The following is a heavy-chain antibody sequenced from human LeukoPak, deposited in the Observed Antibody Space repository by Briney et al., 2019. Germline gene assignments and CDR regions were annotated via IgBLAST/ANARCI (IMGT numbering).Heavy chain of an antibody. CDR3: ARDLNEGRDP. D-gene: IGHD1-26*01. V-gene: IGHV1-69*04. CDR1: GGTFSSYA. Sequence: GSSVKVSCKASGGTFSSYAISWVRQAPGQGLEWMGRIIPIFGIANYAQKFQGRVTITADKSTSTAYMELSSLRSEDTVVYYCARDLNEGRDPWGQGTLVTVSS. CDR2: IIPIFGIA. J-gene: IGHJ5*02.